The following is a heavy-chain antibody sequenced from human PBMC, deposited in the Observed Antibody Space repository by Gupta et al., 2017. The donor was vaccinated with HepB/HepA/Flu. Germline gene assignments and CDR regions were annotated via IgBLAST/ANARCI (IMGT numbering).Heavy chain of an antibody. CDR3: ANEGRDGYKYGY. J-gene: IGHJ4*02. CDR1: GFTFSSYA. V-gene: IGHV3-23*01. CDR2: ISGSGGST. D-gene: IGHD5-24*01. Sequence: EVQLLESGGCLVEPVGSLRLPCAASGFTFSSYAMSWVRQAPGKGLEWVSGISGSGGSTYYADAVKGRFTIYRDYSKKPLYLKMNSMGAEYTAVYYCANEGRDGYKYGYWGQGTLVTVSS.